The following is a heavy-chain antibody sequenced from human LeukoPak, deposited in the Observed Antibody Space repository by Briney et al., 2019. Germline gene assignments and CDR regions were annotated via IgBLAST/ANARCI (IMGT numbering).Heavy chain of an antibody. CDR1: RFIFSSYN. V-gene: IGHV3-48*02. Sequence: GGSLRLSCAASRFIFSSYNMNWVRQAPGKGLEWVSYISSSSSTIYYADSVKGRFTISRDNAKNSLYLQMNSLRDEDTAVYYCARDRRYSSSWYTYYYYGMDVWGQGTTVTVSS. J-gene: IGHJ6*02. D-gene: IGHD6-13*01. CDR2: ISSSSSTI. CDR3: ARDRRYSSSWYTYYYYGMDV.